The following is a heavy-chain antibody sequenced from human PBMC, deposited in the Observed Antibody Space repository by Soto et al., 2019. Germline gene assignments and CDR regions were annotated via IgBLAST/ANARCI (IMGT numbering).Heavy chain of an antibody. CDR3: ARIWYYPYYYGMDV. CDR1: RYSFTSYW. J-gene: IGHJ6*02. Sequence: GQSLKISCEGSRYSFTSYWIAWVRQMAGKGLEWMGIIYPGDSDTRYSPSFQGQVTISAAKSITTSYLQWSSLKASDTAMYYCARIWYYPYYYGMDVWGQGTTVAVSS. D-gene: IGHD3-16*01. V-gene: IGHV5-51*01. CDR2: IYPGDSDT.